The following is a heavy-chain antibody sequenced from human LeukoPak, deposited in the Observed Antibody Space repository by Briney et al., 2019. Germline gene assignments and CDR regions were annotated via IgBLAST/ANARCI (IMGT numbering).Heavy chain of an antibody. V-gene: IGHV3-15*01. CDR1: GFTFTNAR. CDR3: TTGGSGWSLGY. J-gene: IGHJ4*02. Sequence: GGSLRLSCAASGFTFTNARTSWVRQAPGKGLEWVGRITSKTDGGTTDYAAPVKGRFTISRDDSKNTLYLQMNSLKTEDTAVYYCTTGGSGWSLGYWGQGTLVTVSS. CDR2: ITSKTDGGTT. D-gene: IGHD6-19*01.